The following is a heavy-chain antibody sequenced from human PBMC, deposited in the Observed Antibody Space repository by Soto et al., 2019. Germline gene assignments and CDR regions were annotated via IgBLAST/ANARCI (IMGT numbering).Heavy chain of an antibody. CDR3: ARGYDSSGYYYIPRTFDY. CDR2: IIPIFGTA. J-gene: IGHJ4*02. V-gene: IGHV1-69*01. Sequence: VQLVKSGAEVKKPGSSVKVSCKASGGTFSSYAISWVRQAPGQGLEWMGGIIPIFGTANYAQKFKGRVTITADESTSTAYMELSSLRSEDTAVYYCARGYDSSGYYYIPRTFDYWGQGTLVTVSS. CDR1: GGTFSSYA. D-gene: IGHD3-22*01.